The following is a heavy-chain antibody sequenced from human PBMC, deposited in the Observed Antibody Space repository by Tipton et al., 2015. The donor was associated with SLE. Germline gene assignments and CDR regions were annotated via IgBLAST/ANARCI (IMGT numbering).Heavy chain of an antibody. D-gene: IGHD6-13*01. V-gene: IGHV3-66*04. Sequence: SLRLSCAASGFIVSNNYMSWVRQAPGKGLEWVSVIYIDGGTYYADSVKGRFTISRDNAQSSLYLQMNSPRAEDTAVYYCVKQIAGAGSSWGQGTLVTVSS. CDR3: VKQIAGAGSS. CDR2: IYIDGGT. CDR1: GFIVSNNY. J-gene: IGHJ5*02.